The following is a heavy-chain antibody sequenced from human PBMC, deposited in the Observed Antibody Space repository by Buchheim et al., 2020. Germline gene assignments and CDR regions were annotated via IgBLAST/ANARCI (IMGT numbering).Heavy chain of an antibody. J-gene: IGHJ5*02. Sequence: QVQLQESGPGLVKPSQTLSLTCTVSGGSISSGGYYWSWIRQPPGKGLEWIGYISNNGSTYYHPSLKSRVTISVDPSKNQFSLKLSSVTAADTAVYHCATEGHQPGWFDPWGQGTL. D-gene: IGHD1-14*01. V-gene: IGHV4-30-4*01. CDR2: ISNNGST. CDR3: ATEGHQPGWFDP. CDR1: GGSISSGGYY.